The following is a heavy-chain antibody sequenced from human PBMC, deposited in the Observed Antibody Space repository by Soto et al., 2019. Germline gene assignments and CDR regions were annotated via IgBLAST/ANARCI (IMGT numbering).Heavy chain of an antibody. CDR2: IYPGDSDT. CDR1: GDSFITYW. CDR3: ARGGSGGSGGHCYAVEEDNRFDH. J-gene: IGHJ5*02. D-gene: IGHD2-15*01. Sequence: GESLKISCHGSGDSFITYWIGWVRQMPGKGLEWMGIIYPGDSDTTYSPSFQGQVTISADKSTSPAYLQWNSLKDSDTAMYYCARGGSGGSGGHCYAVEEDNRFDHWGQGTPAPVSS. V-gene: IGHV5-51*01.